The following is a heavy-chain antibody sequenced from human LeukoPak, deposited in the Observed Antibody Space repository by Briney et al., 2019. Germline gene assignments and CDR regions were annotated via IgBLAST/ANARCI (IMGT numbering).Heavy chain of an antibody. J-gene: IGHJ4*02. CDR2: ISGSGGTT. CDR3: AKDQLGVARSYFDF. V-gene: IGHV3-43*02. D-gene: IGHD5-18*01. CDR1: GFTFDHYA. Sequence: GGSLRLSCAASGFTFDHYAMHWVSHAPGKGLEWVSLISGSGGTTYYADSVKGRFTISRDNSKNSLYLQMNSLRTEDTALYYCAKDQLGVARSYFDFWGQGSLVTVSS.